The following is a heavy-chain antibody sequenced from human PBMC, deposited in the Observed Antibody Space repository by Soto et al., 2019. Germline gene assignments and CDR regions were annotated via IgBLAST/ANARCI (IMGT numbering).Heavy chain of an antibody. D-gene: IGHD2-2*01. CDR3: AGLPGYRREFDY. V-gene: IGHV4-59*08. CDR1: GGSMSYYY. J-gene: IGHJ4*02. Sequence: PSETLSLTCTVSGGSMSYYYWSWVRQPPGKGLEWIGYIYYNGDTNYNPSLESRVTISVDTSKNQFSLKLGSVHAADTAVYHCAGLPGYRREFDYWGRGILVTVSS. CDR2: IYYNGDT.